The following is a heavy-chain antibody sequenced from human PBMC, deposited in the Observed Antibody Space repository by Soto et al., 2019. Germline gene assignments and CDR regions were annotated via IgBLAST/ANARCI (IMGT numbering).Heavy chain of an antibody. V-gene: IGHV5-51*01. Sequence: GDSLKISCKGSGYSFTSYWIGSVRQMPGKGLEWMGIIYPGDSDTRYSPSFQGQVTISADKSISTAYLQWSSLKASDTAMYYCAASVVVVAATERAFDIWGQGTMVNVSS. D-gene: IGHD2-15*01. CDR3: AASVVVVAATERAFDI. J-gene: IGHJ3*02. CDR1: GYSFTSYW. CDR2: IYPGDSDT.